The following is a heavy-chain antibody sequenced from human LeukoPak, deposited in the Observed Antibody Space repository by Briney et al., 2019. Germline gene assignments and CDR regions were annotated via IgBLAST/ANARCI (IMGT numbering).Heavy chain of an antibody. CDR3: ARDSSGYLFY. Sequence: KLQGRVTMTTDTSTSTAYMELSSLRSEDTAVYYCARDSSGYLFYWGQGTLVTVSS. V-gene: IGHV1-18*01. D-gene: IGHD3-22*01. J-gene: IGHJ4*02.